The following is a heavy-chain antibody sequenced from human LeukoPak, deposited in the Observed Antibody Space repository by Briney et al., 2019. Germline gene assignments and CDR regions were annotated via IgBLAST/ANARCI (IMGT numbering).Heavy chain of an antibody. CDR3: ARVRYCSSTSCYKEGYFDY. V-gene: IGHV4-30-4*08. CDR2: IYYSGST. CDR1: GGSISSGDYY. D-gene: IGHD2-2*02. J-gene: IGHJ4*02. Sequence: SQTLSLTCTVSGGSISSGDYYWSWIRQPPGKGLEWNGYIYYSGSTYYNPSLKSRVTISVDTSKNQFSLKLSSVTAADTAVYYCARVRYCSSTSCYKEGYFDYWGQGTLVTLSS.